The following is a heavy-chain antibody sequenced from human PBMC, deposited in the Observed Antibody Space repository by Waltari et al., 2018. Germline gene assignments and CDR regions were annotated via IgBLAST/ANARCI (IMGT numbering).Heavy chain of an antibody. Sequence: QVQLVESGGGVVQPGRSLRLSCAASGFTFCSYAMNWVRQAPGKGLEWVAVISYDGSNKYYADSVKGRFTISRDNSKNTLYLQMNSLRAEDTAVYYCARAFMKAYFDYWGQGTLVTVSS. J-gene: IGHJ4*02. CDR3: ARAFMKAYFDY. CDR1: GFTFCSYA. D-gene: IGHD3-16*01. CDR2: ISYDGSNK. V-gene: IGHV3-30-3*01.